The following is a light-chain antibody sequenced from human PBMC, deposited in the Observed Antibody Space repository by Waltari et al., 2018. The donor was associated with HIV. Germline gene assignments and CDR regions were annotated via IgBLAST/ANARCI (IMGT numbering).Light chain of an antibody. V-gene: IGKV1-5*03. J-gene: IGKJ1*01. CDR1: QSIRSW. CDR2: KAS. Sequence: DIQMTQSPSTLSASVGDRVTITCRASQSIRSWLAWYQQKPGKAPKPLIYKASSLESGVPARLSGKESRTELTLAISSLQPDDFATYYCQQYNGYWTFGQGTKVEI. CDR3: QQYNGYWT.